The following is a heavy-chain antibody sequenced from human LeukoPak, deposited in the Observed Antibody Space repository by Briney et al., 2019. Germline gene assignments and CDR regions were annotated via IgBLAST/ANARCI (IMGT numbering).Heavy chain of an antibody. J-gene: IGHJ4*02. Sequence: PGGSLRLSCAASGFTFSTYSMNWVRQAPGQGLEWVSSISSSSTYIYYADSAKGRFTISRDNSKNSLYLQMNNLRAEDTAVYYCARWDRFHGVWGQGTLVTVSS. D-gene: IGHD1-14*01. V-gene: IGHV3-21*01. CDR1: GFTFSTYS. CDR3: ARWDRFHGV. CDR2: ISSSSTYI.